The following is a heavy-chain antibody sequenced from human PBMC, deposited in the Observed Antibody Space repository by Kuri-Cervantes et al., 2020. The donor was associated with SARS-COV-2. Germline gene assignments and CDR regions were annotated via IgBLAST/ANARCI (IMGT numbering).Heavy chain of an antibody. CDR1: GGSISRGGYY. V-gene: IGHV4-31*01. CDR3: ARGWVGYYDFWSGKTIWFDP. Sequence: SETLSLTCTVSGGSISRGGYYWSWIRQHPGKGLEWIGYIYYSGSTYYNPSLKSLVTISVDTSKNQFSLKLSSVTAADTAVYYCARGWVGYYDFWSGKTIWFDPWGQGTLVTVSS. CDR2: IYYSGST. D-gene: IGHD3-3*01. J-gene: IGHJ5*02.